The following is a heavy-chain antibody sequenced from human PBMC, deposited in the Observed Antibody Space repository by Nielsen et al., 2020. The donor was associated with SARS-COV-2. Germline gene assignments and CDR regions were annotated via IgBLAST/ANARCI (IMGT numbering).Heavy chain of an antibody. V-gene: IGHV5-10-1*01. Sequence: GESLKISCKGSGYSFSSYWITWVRQMPGKGLEWMGRIDPSDSYTNYSPSFQDHVTISADKSISTAYLQWSSLKASDTAMYYCANIAVAAPVNYWGQGTLVTVSS. D-gene: IGHD6-19*01. CDR2: IDPSDSYT. CDR3: ANIAVAAPVNY. CDR1: GYSFSSYW. J-gene: IGHJ4*02.